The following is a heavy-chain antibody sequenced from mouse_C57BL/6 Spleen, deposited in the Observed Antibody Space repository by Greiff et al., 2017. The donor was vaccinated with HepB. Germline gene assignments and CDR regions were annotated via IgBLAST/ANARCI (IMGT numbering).Heavy chain of an antibody. Sequence: EVQLQQSGPELVKPGASVKIPCKASGYTFTDYNMDWVKQSHGKSLEWIGDINPNNGGTIYNQKFKGKATLTVDKSSSTAYMGLRSLTSEDTAVYYCARLYDGYYGYFDYWGQGTTLTVSS. V-gene: IGHV1-18*01. J-gene: IGHJ2*01. CDR3: ARLYDGYYGYFDY. CDR2: INPNNGGT. CDR1: GYTFTDYN. D-gene: IGHD2-3*01.